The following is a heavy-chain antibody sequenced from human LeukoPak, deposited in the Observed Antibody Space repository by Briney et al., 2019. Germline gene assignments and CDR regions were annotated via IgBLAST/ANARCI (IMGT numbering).Heavy chain of an antibody. J-gene: IGHJ1*01. D-gene: IGHD2-8*02. CDR3: ASLVAEYFQH. CDR2: IYSGGST. CDR1: GFTVSSNY. Sequence: PGWSLRLSCAASGFTVSSNYMSWVRQAPGKGLEWVSVIYSGGSTYYADSVKGRFTISRDNSKNTLYLQMNSLRAEDTAVYYCASLVAEYFQHWGQGTLVTVSS. V-gene: IGHV3-66*01.